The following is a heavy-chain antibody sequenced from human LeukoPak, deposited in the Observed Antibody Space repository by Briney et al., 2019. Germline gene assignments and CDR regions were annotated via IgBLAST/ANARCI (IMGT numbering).Heavy chain of an antibody. J-gene: IGHJ4*02. Sequence: SETLSLTCTVSGGSISRDYWSWIRQPPGKGLEWIGYIYYTGSTNYNPSLKSRVTISVDTSKNQFSLKLSSVTAADTAVYYCARDSYYYDSSPLWGQGTLVTVSS. CDR2: IYYTGST. D-gene: IGHD3-22*01. CDR1: GGSISRDY. CDR3: ARDSYYYDSSPL. V-gene: IGHV4-59*01.